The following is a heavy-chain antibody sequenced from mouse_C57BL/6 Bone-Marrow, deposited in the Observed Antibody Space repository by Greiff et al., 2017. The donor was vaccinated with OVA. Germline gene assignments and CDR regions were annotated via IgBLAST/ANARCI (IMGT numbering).Heavy chain of an antibody. Sequence: EVKLMESGPGLVKPSQSLSLTCSVTGYSITSGYYWNWIRQFPGNKLEWMGYISYDGSNNYNPSLKNRISITRDTSKNQFFLNLNSVTTEDTATYYCARGGYYAMDYWGQGTSVTVSS. V-gene: IGHV3-6*01. CDR1: GYSITSGYY. CDR2: ISYDGSN. CDR3: ARGGYYAMDY. J-gene: IGHJ4*01.